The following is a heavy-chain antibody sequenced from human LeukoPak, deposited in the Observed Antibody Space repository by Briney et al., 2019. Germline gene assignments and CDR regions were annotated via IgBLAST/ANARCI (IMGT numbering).Heavy chain of an antibody. CDR1: GGSISSYY. CDR2: IYTSGST. CDR3: ARSRKAAAGTGGYYYSWDV. Sequence: SETLSLTCTVSGGSISSYYWSWIRQPAGKGLEWIGRIYTSGSTNYNPSLKSRVTMSVDTSKNQFSLKLSSVTAADTAVYYCARSRKAAAGTGGYYYSWDVWAKGPRSPSP. V-gene: IGHV4-4*07. J-gene: IGHJ6*03. D-gene: IGHD6-13*01.